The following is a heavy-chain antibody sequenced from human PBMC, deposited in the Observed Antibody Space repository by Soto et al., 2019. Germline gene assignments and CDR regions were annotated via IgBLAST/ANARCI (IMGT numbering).Heavy chain of an antibody. CDR2: IYYSGST. Sequence: SETLSLTCTVSGGSISSGDYYWSWIRQPPGKGLEWIGYIYYSGSTYYNPSLKSRVTISVDTSKNQFSLKLSSVTAADTAVYYCARHDYGDYGSYYFDYWGQGTLVTVS. CDR3: ARHDYGDYGSYYFDY. J-gene: IGHJ4*02. CDR1: GGSISSGDYY. V-gene: IGHV4-30-4*01. D-gene: IGHD4-17*01.